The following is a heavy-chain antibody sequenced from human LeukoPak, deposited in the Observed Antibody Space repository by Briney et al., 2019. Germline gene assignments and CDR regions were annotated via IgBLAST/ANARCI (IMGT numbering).Heavy chain of an antibody. CDR1: GYTFTSYG. J-gene: IGHJ6*02. Sequence: ASVTVTCLASGYTFTSYGISWVGQAPGKGLEWMGWISAYNGNTNYAQKLQGRVTMTTDTSTSTAYMELRSLRSDDTAVYYCAREPYYDILTGPIYYGMDVWGQGTTVTVSS. D-gene: IGHD3-9*01. CDR3: AREPYYDILTGPIYYGMDV. CDR2: ISAYNGNT. V-gene: IGHV1-18*01.